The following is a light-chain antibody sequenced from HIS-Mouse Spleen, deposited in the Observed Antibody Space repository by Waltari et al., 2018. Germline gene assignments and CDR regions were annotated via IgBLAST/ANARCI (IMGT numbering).Light chain of an antibody. V-gene: IGKV1-33*01. CDR3: QQYDNLPLYT. CDR2: DAS. CDR1: QDISNY. Sequence: DIQMTQSPSSLSASVGDRVTITCQASQDISNYLNWYQQKPGKPPKLLIYDASNLETGVPSRFSGSGSGTDFTFTISSLQPEDIATYYCQQYDNLPLYTFGQGTKLEIK. J-gene: IGKJ2*01.